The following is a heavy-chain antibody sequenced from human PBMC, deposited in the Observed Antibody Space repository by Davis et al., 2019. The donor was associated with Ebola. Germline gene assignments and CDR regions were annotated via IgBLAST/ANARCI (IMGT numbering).Heavy chain of an antibody. Sequence: GGSLRLSCAASGFTFSRYAMSWVRQAPGKGLKWVSAISASGDTTYSADSVKGRFTISRDNSKNTVSLQMGSLRDEDMAVYYCARGHSLFNYHYGIDVWGQGTTVTVSS. D-gene: IGHD5-24*01. CDR2: ISASGDTT. J-gene: IGHJ6*02. CDR1: GFTFSRYA. CDR3: ARGHSLFNYHYGIDV. V-gene: IGHV3-23*01.